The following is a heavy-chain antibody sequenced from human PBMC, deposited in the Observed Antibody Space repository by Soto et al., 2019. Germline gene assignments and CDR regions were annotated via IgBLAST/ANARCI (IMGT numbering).Heavy chain of an antibody. J-gene: IGHJ4*02. D-gene: IGHD3-22*01. Sequence: QLQLQESGSGLVKPSQTLSLTCAVSGGSISSGGYSWSWIRQPPGKGLEWIGYIYHSGRTYYNPALADRVTISVDRSKNQFSLKLSSVTAADTAVYYCARTRLSITMIVVVIRGAYFDYWGQGTLVTVAS. CDR2: IYHSGRT. CDR1: GGSISSGGYS. CDR3: ARTRLSITMIVVVIRGAYFDY. V-gene: IGHV4-30-2*01.